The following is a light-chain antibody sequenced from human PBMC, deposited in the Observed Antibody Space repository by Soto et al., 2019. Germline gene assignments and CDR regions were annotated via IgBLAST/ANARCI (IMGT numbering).Light chain of an antibody. V-gene: IGLV2-14*01. J-gene: IGLJ2*01. CDR1: SSDIGAYHL. CDR3: TSYTRITTLEV. CDR2: DVS. Sequence: QSVLTQPASVSGSPGQSITISCTGTSSDIGAYHLVSWFQQHPGKAPKLMIYDVSNRPSGVSNRFSGSKSGNTASLTISGLQAEDEADYYCTSYTRITTLEVFGGGTKLTVL.